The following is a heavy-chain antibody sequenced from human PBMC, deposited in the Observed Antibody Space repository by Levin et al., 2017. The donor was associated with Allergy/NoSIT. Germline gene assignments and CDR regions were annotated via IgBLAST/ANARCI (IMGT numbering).Heavy chain of an antibody. V-gene: IGHV3-7*01. CDR2: IKGDGSEK. Sequence: GGSLRLSCAASGFTFSSYWMSWVRQAPGKGLEWVANIKGDGSEKYYVDSVKGRFTTSRDNAKNSLFLQMNSLTAEETAVYYCARWKTLYDGYDYGLDYWGQGNLVTVSS. J-gene: IGHJ4*02. CDR1: GFTFSSYW. D-gene: IGHD5-12*01. CDR3: ARWKTLYDGYDYGLDY.